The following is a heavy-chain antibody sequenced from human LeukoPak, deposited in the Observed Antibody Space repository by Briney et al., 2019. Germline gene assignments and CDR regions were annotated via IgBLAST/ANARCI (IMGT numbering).Heavy chain of an antibody. Sequence: SETLSLTCTVSGGSISNYHWSWLRQPAGKGLEWIGQIHTSGSTNYNPPLKSRVTMSIDTTEDQVSLTIRSVTAADTAFYYCARRDISSGWSFDYWGQGTLVTVSS. CDR3: ARRDISSGWSFDY. CDR2: IHTSGST. J-gene: IGHJ4*02. CDR1: GGSISNYH. D-gene: IGHD6-19*01. V-gene: IGHV4-4*07.